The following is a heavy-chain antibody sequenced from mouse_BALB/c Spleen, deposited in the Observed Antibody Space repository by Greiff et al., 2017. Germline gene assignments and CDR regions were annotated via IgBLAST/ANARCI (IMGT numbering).Heavy chain of an antibody. CDR2: ISSGSSTI. CDR1: GFTFSSFG. D-gene: IGHD2-4*01. V-gene: IGHV5-17*02. Sequence: EVQRVESGGGLVQPGGSRKLSCAASGFTFSSFGMHWVRQAPEKGLEWVAYISSGSSTIYYADTVKGRFTISRDNPKNTLFLQMTSLRSEDTAMYYCAREGDYDYWGQGTTLTVSS. CDR3: AREGDYDY. J-gene: IGHJ2*01.